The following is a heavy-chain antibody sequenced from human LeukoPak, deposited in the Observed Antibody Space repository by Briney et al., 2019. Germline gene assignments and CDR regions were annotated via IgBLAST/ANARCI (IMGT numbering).Heavy chain of an antibody. CDR2: ISYDGSNK. CDR1: GFTFSSYG. D-gene: IGHD6-19*01. CDR3: AKDPGRYSSGWQGPFFDY. J-gene: IGHJ4*02. Sequence: GRSLRLSCAASGFTFSSYGMHWVRQAPGKGLEWVAVISYDGSNKYYADSVKGRFTISRDNSKNTLYLQMNSLRAEDTAVYYCAKDPGRYSSGWQGPFFDYWGQGTLVTVSS. V-gene: IGHV3-30*18.